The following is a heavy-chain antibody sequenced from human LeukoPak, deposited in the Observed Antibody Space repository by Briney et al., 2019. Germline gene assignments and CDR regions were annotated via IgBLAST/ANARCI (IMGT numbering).Heavy chain of an antibody. CDR2: ISSNGGST. Sequence: GGSLRLSCAASGFTFSSYAMHWVRQAPGKGLEYVSAISSNGGSTYYANSVKGRFTISRDNSKNTLYLQMGSLRAEDMAVYYCGRSSSWYVAFDIWGQGTMVTVSS. CDR1: GFTFSSYA. J-gene: IGHJ3*02. V-gene: IGHV3-64*01. D-gene: IGHD6-13*01. CDR3: GRSSSWYVAFDI.